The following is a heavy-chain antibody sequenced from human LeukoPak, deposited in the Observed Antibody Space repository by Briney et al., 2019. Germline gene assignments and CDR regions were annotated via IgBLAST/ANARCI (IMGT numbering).Heavy chain of an antibody. CDR1: GFTFTSYA. J-gene: IGHJ3*02. CDR2: ISYNGIKK. CDR3: ARDPHDILRWANAFDI. Sequence: HPGGSLRLSCAASGFTFTSYAFHWVRQAPGKGLEWVAFISYNGIKKYKSDSMEGRFTISRDNSENTLYLQMNSLKPEDTAVYYCARDPHDILRWANAFDIWGQGTMVTVSS. V-gene: IGHV3-30*04. D-gene: IGHD3-9*01.